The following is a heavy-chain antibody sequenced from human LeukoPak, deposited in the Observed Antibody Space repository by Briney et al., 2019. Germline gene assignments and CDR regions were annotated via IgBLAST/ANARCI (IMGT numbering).Heavy chain of an antibody. V-gene: IGHV1-69*13. CDR2: INPIFGTA. CDR3: ARGGTSSSSLDSPTFFDY. Sequence: EASAKVSCKASGGTFSSYAISWVRQAPGQGLEWMGGINPIFGTANYAQKFQGRVTITADESTSTAYMELSSLRSEDTAVYYCARGGTSSSSLDSPTFFDYWGQGTLVTVSS. J-gene: IGHJ4*02. D-gene: IGHD6-6*01. CDR1: GGTFSSYA.